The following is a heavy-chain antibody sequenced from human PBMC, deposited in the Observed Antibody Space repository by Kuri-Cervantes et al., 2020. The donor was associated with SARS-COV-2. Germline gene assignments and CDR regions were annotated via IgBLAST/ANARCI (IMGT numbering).Heavy chain of an antibody. V-gene: IGHV3-30*02. CDR1: GFTFSSYA. CDR3: AKVPGYGNYGYYYFYMDV. J-gene: IGHJ6*03. D-gene: IGHD4-11*01. CDR2: IRYDGNEK. Sequence: GGSLRLSCAASGFTFSSYAMSWVRQASGKGLEWVAFIRYDGNEKYYADSVKGRLTISRDNSKNTAYLQLTSLRVEDTAAYYCAKVPGYGNYGYYYFYMDVWGKGTSVTVSS.